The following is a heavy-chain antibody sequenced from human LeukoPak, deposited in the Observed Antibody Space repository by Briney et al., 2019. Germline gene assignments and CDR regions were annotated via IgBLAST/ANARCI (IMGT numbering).Heavy chain of an antibody. CDR3: ARDLGYCSSTSCSPDAFDI. J-gene: IGHJ3*02. D-gene: IGHD2-2*01. V-gene: IGHV1-69*13. Sequence: SVKVSCKASGGTFSSYAISWVRQAPGQGLEWMGGIIPIFGTANYAQKFQGRVTITADESTSTAYMELSSLRSEDTAVYYCARDLGYCSSTSCSPDAFDIWGQGTMVTVSS. CDR2: IIPIFGTA. CDR1: GGTFSSYA.